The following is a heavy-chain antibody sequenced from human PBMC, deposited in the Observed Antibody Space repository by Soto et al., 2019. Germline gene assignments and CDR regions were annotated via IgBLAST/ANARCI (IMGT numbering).Heavy chain of an antibody. Sequence: SETLSLTCAVYSGSFRGYYWSWIRQSPGKGLEWIGEINHRGSTNYNPSLKSRVTMSVDTSKNQFSLKLSSVTAADTAVYYCSRGSRRDGYNYLGGDFDSWGQGTLVTVSS. CDR2: INHRGST. J-gene: IGHJ4*02. D-gene: IGHD5-12*01. CDR1: SGSFRGYY. CDR3: SRGSRRDGYNYLGGDFDS. V-gene: IGHV4-34*01.